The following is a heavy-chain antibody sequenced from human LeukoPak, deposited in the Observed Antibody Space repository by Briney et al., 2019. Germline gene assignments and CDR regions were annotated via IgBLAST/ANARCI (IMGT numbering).Heavy chain of an antibody. CDR2: ISSKTYGGTT. CDR3: TRPINYYDSSGSYY. J-gene: IGHJ4*02. Sequence: PGGSLRLSCAASGFTVSNNYMSWVRQAPGKGLGWVGFISSKTYGGTTEYAASVKGRFTISRDDSKSIAYLQMNSPKTEDTAVYYCTRPINYYDSSGSYYWGQGTLVTVSS. D-gene: IGHD3-22*01. V-gene: IGHV3-49*04. CDR1: GFTVSNNY.